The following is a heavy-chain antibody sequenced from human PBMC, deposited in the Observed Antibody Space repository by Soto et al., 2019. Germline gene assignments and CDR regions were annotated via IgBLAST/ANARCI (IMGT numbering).Heavy chain of an antibody. CDR3: GRDGALGDTAVVDS. CDR2: IWYDGSNK. V-gene: IGHV3-33*01. J-gene: IGHJ4*02. CDR1: GFTFSTYG. D-gene: IGHD5-18*01. Sequence: QVQLVESGGGVVQPGKSLRLSCAASGFTFSTYGMHWVRQAPGKGLEWVAVIWYDGSNKYHEDSLKGRFTISRDNSKKTLYLQMNNLRAEDTAVYYCGRDGALGDTAVVDSWGQGTLVIVSS.